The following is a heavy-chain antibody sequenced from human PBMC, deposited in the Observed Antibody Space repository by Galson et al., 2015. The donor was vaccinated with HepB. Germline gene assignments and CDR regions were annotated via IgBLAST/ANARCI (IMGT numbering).Heavy chain of an antibody. V-gene: IGHV5-10-1*01. D-gene: IGHD2-2*01. J-gene: IGHJ3*02. CDR3: ARHDIGSGVVPAAMLAVDI. CDR1: GYSFTSYW. CDR2: IDPSDSYT. Sequence: QSGAEVKKPGESLRISCKGSGYSFTSYWISWVRQMPGKGLEWMGRIDPSDSYTNYSPSFQGHVTISADKSTSTAYLQWSSLKASDTAMYYCARHDIGSGVVPAAMLAVDIWGQGTMVTVSS.